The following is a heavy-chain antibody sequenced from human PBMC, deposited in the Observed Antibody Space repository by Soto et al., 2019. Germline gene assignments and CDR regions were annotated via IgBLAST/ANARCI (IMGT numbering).Heavy chain of an antibody. D-gene: IGHD2-8*01. CDR2: INPNSGGT. CDR1: GYTFTGYY. V-gene: IGHV1-2*02. J-gene: IGHJ3*02. CDR3: ARDRVDIVLMVYASDAFDI. Sequence: ASVKVSCKASGYTFTGYYMHWVRQAPGQGLEWMGWINPNSGGTNYAQKFQGRVTMTRDTSISTAYMELSRLGSDDTAVYYCARDRVDIVLMVYASDAFDIWGQGTMVTVSS.